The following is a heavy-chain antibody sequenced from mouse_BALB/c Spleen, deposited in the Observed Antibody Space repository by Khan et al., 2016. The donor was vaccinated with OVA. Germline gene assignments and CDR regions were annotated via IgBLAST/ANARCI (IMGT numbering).Heavy chain of an antibody. J-gene: IGHJ3*01. CDR3: ARSTTMITQFSY. D-gene: IGHD2-4*01. CDR1: GYTFTSYW. V-gene: IGHV1-7*01. Sequence: QVQLKESGAELAKPGASVKMSCKASGYTFTSYWMHWVKQRPGQGLEWIGFINPTTGYTEYNQKFKDKATLTADKSSSTAYMQLSSMTTEDSAVYSCARSTTMITQFSYWGQGTLVTVSA. CDR2: INPTTGYT.